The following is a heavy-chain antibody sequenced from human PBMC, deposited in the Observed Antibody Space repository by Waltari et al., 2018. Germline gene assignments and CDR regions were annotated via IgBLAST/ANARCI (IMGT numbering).Heavy chain of an antibody. CDR3: ARDRGITMVQGVFYGMDV. D-gene: IGHD3-10*01. Sequence: QVQLQESGPGLVKPSQTLSLTCTVSGGSISSGSYYWSWIRQPAGKGLEWIGYIYTSGSTNYNPSLNSRVTISVDTSKNQFSLKLSSVTAADTAVYYCARDRGITMVQGVFYGMDVWGQGTTVTVSS. CDR2: IYTSGST. J-gene: IGHJ6*02. CDR1: GGSISSGSYY. V-gene: IGHV4-61*09.